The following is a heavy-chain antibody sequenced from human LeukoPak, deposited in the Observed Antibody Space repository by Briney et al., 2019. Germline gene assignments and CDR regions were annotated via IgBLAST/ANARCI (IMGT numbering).Heavy chain of an antibody. CDR2: IYYSGST. V-gene: IGHV4-39*01. D-gene: IGHD3-10*01. CDR3: ARHGVRCGSGSYICSNWFDP. Sequence: SETLSLTCTVSGGSISSSSYYWGWIRQPPGKGLEWIGSIYYSGSTYYNPSLKSRVTISVDTSKNQFSLKLSSVTAADTAVYYCARHGVRCGSGSYICSNWFDPWGQGTLVTVSS. J-gene: IGHJ5*02. CDR1: GGSISSSSYY.